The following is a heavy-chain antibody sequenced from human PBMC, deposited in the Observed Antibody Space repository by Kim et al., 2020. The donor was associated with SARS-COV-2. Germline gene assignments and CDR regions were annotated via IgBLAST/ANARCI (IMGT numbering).Heavy chain of an antibody. CDR3: ARELMAAGNWFDP. V-gene: IGHV4-59*01. D-gene: IGHD6-25*01. Sequence: HPSLQRRVTSSGDTSKNQFSLKLSSGTAADTAVYYCARELMAAGNWFDPWGQGTLVTVSS. J-gene: IGHJ5*02.